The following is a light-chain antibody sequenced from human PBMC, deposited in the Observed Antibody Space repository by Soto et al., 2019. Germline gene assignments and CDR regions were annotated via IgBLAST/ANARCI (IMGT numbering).Light chain of an antibody. J-gene: IGKJ3*01. CDR3: QQYYSYSFT. CDR1: QSVSTN. V-gene: IGKV3-15*01. Sequence: EVVMTQSPATLSVSPGERATLSCRTSQSVSTNLAWYQQRPGQAPRLIISGAYTRATGIPARFSGSGSGTEFTLTISSLQSEDFATYYCQQYYSYSFTFGPGTKVDIK. CDR2: GAY.